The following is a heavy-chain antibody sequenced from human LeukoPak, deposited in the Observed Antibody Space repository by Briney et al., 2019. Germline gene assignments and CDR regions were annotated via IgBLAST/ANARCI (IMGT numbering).Heavy chain of an antibody. D-gene: IGHD6-19*01. CDR2: ISGSGGST. CDR3: AKDPRGSGWYYFDY. V-gene: IGHV3-23*01. CDR1: GFTFSSYA. J-gene: IGHJ4*02. Sequence: GGSLRLSCAASGFTFSSYAMSWVRQAPGKGLEWVSAISGSGGSTYHADSVKGRFTISRDNSKNTLYLQMNSLRAEDTAVYYCAKDPRGSGWYYFDYWGQGTLVTVSS.